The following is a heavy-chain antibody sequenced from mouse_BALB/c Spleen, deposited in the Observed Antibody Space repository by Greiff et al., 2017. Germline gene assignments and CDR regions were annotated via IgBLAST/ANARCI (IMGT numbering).Heavy chain of an antibody. D-gene: IGHD1-1*02. CDR1: GYTFTSYW. CDR3: AREGYFYAWYFDV. CDR2: IYPGDGDT. J-gene: IGHJ1*01. Sequence: VKLVESGAELARPGASVKLSCKASGYTFTSYWMQWVKQRPGQGLEWIGAIYPGDGDTRYTQKFKGKATLTADKSSSTAYMQLSSLASEDSAVYYCAREGYFYAWYFDVWGAGTTVTVSS. V-gene: IGHV1-87*01.